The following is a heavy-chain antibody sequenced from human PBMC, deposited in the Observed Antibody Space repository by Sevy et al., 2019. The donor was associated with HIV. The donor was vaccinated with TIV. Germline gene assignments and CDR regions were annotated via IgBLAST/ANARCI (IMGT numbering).Heavy chain of an antibody. D-gene: IGHD2-2*01. J-gene: IGHJ4*02. CDR3: AKDPQPIVVVPAATFDY. Sequence: GGSLRLSCAASGFTFSSYAMSWVRRAPGKGLEWVSVRSGSGGSTDYADSVKGRFTISRDNSKNTLYLQMNSLRAEDTAVYYCAKDPQPIVVVPAATFDYWGQGTLVTVS. V-gene: IGHV3-23*01. CDR1: GFTFSSYA. CDR2: RSGSGGST.